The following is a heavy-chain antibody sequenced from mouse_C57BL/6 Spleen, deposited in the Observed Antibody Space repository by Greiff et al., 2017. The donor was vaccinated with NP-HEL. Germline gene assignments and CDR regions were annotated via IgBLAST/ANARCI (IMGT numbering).Heavy chain of an antibody. Sequence: QVQLQQPGAELVRPGSSVKLSCKASGYTFTSYWMDWVKQRPGQGLEWIGNIYPSDSETNYNQKFKDKATLTVDKSSSTAYMQLSSLTSEDSAVYYCARKAIYDGSAYWGQGTLVTVSA. D-gene: IGHD2-3*01. CDR1: GYTFTSYW. CDR3: ARKAIYDGSAY. J-gene: IGHJ3*01. CDR2: IYPSDSET. V-gene: IGHV1-61*01.